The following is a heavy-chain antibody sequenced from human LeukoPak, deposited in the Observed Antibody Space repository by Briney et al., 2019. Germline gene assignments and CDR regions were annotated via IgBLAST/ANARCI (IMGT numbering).Heavy chain of an antibody. D-gene: IGHD6-19*01. CDR1: GFTFSNAW. J-gene: IGHJ4*02. CDR2: IKSKAYGGTT. Sequence: GGSLRLSCAASGFTFSNAWMSWVRQAPGKGLEWVGRIKSKAYGGTTDYAAPVKGRFTISRDDSKNTLYLQMNSLKTEDAAVYYCTTLVAVGDWGQGTLVTVSS. CDR3: TTLVAVGD. V-gene: IGHV3-15*01.